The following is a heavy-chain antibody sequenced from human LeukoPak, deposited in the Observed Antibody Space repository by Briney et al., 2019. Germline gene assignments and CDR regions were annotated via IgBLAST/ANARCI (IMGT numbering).Heavy chain of an antibody. CDR2: ISSSGSTI. Sequence: GGSLRLSCAASGFTFSSYEMNWVRQAPGKGLEWVSYISSSGSTIYYADSVKGRFSLSRDNATNSLYLQMNSLRAEDTAVYYCARDPAMARVKSPGFTSWSYWGQGTLVTVSS. CDR3: ARDPAMARVKSPGFTSWSY. V-gene: IGHV3-48*03. CDR1: GFTFSSYE. D-gene: IGHD5-18*01. J-gene: IGHJ4*02.